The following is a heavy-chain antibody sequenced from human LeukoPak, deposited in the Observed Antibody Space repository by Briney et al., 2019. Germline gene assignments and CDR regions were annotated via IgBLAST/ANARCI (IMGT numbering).Heavy chain of an antibody. Sequence: SETLSLTCTVSGGSISSSSYYWGWIRQPPGKGLEWIGSIYYSGSTYYNPSLKSRVTISVDTSKNQFSLKLSSVTAADTAVYYCARVAQYSSSWITGRRIDPWGQGTLVTVSS. CDR2: IYYSGST. CDR1: GGSISSSSYY. J-gene: IGHJ5*02. CDR3: ARVAQYSSSWITGRRIDP. D-gene: IGHD6-13*01. V-gene: IGHV4-39*07.